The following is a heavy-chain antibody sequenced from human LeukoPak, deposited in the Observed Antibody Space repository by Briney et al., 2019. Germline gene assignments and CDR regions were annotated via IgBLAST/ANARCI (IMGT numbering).Heavy chain of an antibody. CDR3: ASLSTIYYYGMDV. CDR2: IKQDGSKK. Sequence: LGGSLRLSCAAPGFTFSSYWMSWVRQAPGKGLEWVSNIKQDGSKKYYVDSVKGRFTISRDKAKNSLYLQTNSLRAEDTAVYYCASLSTIYYYGMDVWGQGTTVTVSS. CDR1: GFTFSSYW. V-gene: IGHV3-7*02. J-gene: IGHJ6*02. D-gene: IGHD2-2*01.